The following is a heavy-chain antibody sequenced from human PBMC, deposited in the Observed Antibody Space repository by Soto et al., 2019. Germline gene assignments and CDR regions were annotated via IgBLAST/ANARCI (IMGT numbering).Heavy chain of an antibody. CDR1: GYSFTSYW. CDR3: AREPYDILTGYSYHYYGMDV. D-gene: IGHD3-9*01. V-gene: IGHV5-10-1*01. Sequence: GESLKISCKGSGYSFTSYWISWVRQMPGKGLEWMGRIDPSDSYTNYSPSFQGHVTISADKSISTAYLQWSSLKASDTAMYYCAREPYDILTGYSYHYYGMDVWGQGTTVTVSS. CDR2: IDPSDSYT. J-gene: IGHJ6*02.